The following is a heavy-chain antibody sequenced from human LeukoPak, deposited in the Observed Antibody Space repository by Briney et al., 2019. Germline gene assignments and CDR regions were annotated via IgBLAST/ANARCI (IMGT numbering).Heavy chain of an antibody. D-gene: IGHD2-2*01. V-gene: IGHV1-69*13. Sequence: GASVKVSCKASGGTFSSYAISWVRQAPGQGLEWMGGIIPIFGTANYAQKFQGRVTITADESTSTAYMELSSLRSEDTAVYYCAREGRPVQVLYYYYGMDVWGQGTTVTVSS. CDR3: AREGRPVQVLYYYYGMDV. CDR2: IIPIFGTA. CDR1: GGTFSSYA. J-gene: IGHJ6*02.